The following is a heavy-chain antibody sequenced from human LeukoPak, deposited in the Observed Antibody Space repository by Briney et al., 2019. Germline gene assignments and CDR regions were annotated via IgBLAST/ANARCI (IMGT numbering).Heavy chain of an antibody. Sequence: GGSLRLSCAASGFTFSSYAMSWVRQAPGKGLEWVSAISGSGGSTYYADSVKGRFTISRDNSKNTLYLQMNSLRAEDTAVYYCAKSLNHIYSNYEYYYYMDVWGKGTTVTVSS. V-gene: IGHV3-23*01. CDR1: GFTFSSYA. CDR2: ISGSGGST. CDR3: AKSLNHIYSNYEYYYYMDV. D-gene: IGHD4-11*01. J-gene: IGHJ6*03.